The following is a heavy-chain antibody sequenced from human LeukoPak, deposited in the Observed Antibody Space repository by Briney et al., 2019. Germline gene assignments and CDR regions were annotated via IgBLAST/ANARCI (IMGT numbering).Heavy chain of an antibody. Sequence: SETLSLTCTVSGGSISSSSYYWGWIRQPPGKGLEWIGSIYYSGSTYYNPSLKSRVTISVDTSKNQFSLKLSSVTAADTAVYCCARHTVVVITTPSYFDYWGQGTLVTVSS. CDR1: GGSISSSSYY. D-gene: IGHD3-22*01. CDR2: IYYSGST. V-gene: IGHV4-39*01. J-gene: IGHJ4*02. CDR3: ARHTVVVITTPSYFDY.